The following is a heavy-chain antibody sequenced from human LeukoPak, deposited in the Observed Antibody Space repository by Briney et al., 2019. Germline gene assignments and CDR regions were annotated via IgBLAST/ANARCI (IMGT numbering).Heavy chain of an antibody. CDR3: ARGAYSSSWYRGDY. CDR2: IYYSGST. J-gene: IGHJ4*02. CDR1: GGSISSYY. V-gene: IGHV4-59*01. Sequence: SETLSLTCTVSGGSISSYYWSWIRQPPGKGLEWIGYIYYSGSTNYNPSLKSRVTISVDTSKDQFSLKLSSVTAADTAVYYCARGAYSSSWYRGDYWGQGTLVTVSS. D-gene: IGHD6-13*01.